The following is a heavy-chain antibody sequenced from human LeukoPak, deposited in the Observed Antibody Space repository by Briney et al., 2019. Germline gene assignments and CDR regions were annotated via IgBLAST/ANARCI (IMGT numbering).Heavy chain of an antibody. CDR2: IYSGGDT. D-gene: IGHD5-12*01. J-gene: IGHJ4*02. CDR3: AREYTGSDYFDF. CDR1: GFTVSTNY. Sequence: GGSLRLSCAASGFTVSTNYMTWVRQAPGKGLEWVSVIYSGGDTYYADSVKGRFTISRDNAKNSLYLQMNSLRAEDTAVYYCAREYTGSDYFDFWGQGTLVTVSS. V-gene: IGHV3-66*02.